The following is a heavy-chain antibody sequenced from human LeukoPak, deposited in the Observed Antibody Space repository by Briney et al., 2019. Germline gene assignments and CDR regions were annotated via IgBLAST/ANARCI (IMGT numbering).Heavy chain of an antibody. CDR1: KFAFSSYA. J-gene: IGHJ4*02. V-gene: IGHV3-23*01. CDR3: TKDFRGSGYFFDY. CDR2: ISGSGDNT. Sequence: PGGSLRLSCAASKFAFSSYAMSWVRQAPGKGLGWVSAISGSGDNTFYAGSVRGRFTISRDNSKNTLYLQMDSLRAEDTAIYYCTKDFRGSGYFFDYWGQGTPVTVSS. D-gene: IGHD3-10*01.